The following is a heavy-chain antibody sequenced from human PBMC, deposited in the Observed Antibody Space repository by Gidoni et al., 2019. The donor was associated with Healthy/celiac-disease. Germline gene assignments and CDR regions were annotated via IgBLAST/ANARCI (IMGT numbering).Heavy chain of an antibody. CDR1: GGSISSSSYY. V-gene: IGHV4-39*01. Sequence: QLQLQESGPGLVKPSETLSLTSTVSGGSISSSSYYWGWIRPPPGKGLEWIGSIYYSGSTYYNPSLKSRVTISVDTSKNQFSLKLSSVTAADTAVYYCARSGDGYNESWYFDLWGRGTLVTVSS. CDR3: ARSGDGYNESWYFDL. J-gene: IGHJ2*01. CDR2: IYYSGST. D-gene: IGHD5-12*01.